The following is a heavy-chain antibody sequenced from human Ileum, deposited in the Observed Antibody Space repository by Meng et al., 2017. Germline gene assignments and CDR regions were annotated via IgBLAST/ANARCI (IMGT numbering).Heavy chain of an antibody. J-gene: IGHJ4*02. CDR3: ARGGVDTTVSHHY. CDR1: GFTFSRLW. D-gene: IGHD1-1*01. V-gene: IGHV3-74*03. CDR2: ISHNTTPT. Sequence: GRSLRLSCAASGFTFSRLWMHWVRQAPGKGLEWVSRISHNTTPTTYADSVKGRFTISRDNVKNTVYLQMNSLRVEDTAIYYCARGGVDTTVSHHYWGQGAPVTVSS.